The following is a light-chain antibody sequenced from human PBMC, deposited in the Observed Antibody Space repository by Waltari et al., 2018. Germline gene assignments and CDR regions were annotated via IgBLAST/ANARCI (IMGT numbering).Light chain of an antibody. CDR1: QSVTTN. CDR2: AAS. J-gene: IGKJ4*02. Sequence: TQSPATLSVSPGETATLSCRASQSVTTNLAWYQQKLGQAPRLLIFAASTRATGGAVRFSGSGSGTEFTLSISSLQSEDFAVYYCQQYDKWPPRYTFGPGTRVEIK. V-gene: IGKV3-15*01. CDR3: QQYDKWPPRYT.